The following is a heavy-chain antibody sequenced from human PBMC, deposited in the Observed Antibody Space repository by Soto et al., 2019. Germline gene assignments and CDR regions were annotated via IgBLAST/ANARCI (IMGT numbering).Heavy chain of an antibody. D-gene: IGHD2-15*01. V-gene: IGHV3-33*01. CDR3: AAGDCSGGSCFSLDP. CDR1: GFTFSSHG. J-gene: IGHJ5*02. Sequence: GGSLRLSCAASGFTFSSHGMHWVRQAPGKGLEWVAVIWYDGSNRNYADSVKGRFTISRDNSKKMVFLQMNSLRVEDTAVYYCAAGDCSGGSCFSLDPWGQGTLVTVSS. CDR2: IWYDGSNR.